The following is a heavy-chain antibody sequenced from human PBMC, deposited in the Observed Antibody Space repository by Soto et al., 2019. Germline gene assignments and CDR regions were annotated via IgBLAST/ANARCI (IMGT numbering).Heavy chain of an antibody. CDR1: GYTFTVYY. J-gene: IGHJ4*02. CDR3: ARSSDYIWGSYRYYDGPLCY. CDR2: INPNSGGT. V-gene: IGHV1-2*04. Sequence: ASVKVSCKASGYTFTVYYMHWVRQAPGQGLEWMGWINPNSGGTNYAQKFQGWVTMTRDTSISTAYMELSRLRSDDTAVYYCARSSDYIWGSYRYYDGPLCYWGQGTLVT. D-gene: IGHD3-16*02.